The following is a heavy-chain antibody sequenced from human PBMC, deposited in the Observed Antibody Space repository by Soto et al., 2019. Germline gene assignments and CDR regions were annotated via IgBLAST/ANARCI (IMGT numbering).Heavy chain of an antibody. CDR1: GGSFSGYY. CDR2: INHSGST. V-gene: IGHV4-34*01. CDR3: ARGYSYEGWFDP. D-gene: IGHD5-18*01. J-gene: IGHJ5*02. Sequence: SETLSLTCAVYGGSFSGYYWSWIRQPPGKGLEWIGEINHSGSTNYNPSLKSRVTISVDTSKNQFSLKLSSVTAADTAVYYCARGYSYEGWFDPWGQGTLVTVSS.